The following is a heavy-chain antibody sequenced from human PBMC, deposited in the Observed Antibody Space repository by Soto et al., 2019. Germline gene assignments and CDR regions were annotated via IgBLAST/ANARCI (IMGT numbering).Heavy chain of an antibody. Sequence: QVQLHESGPGLVKPSETLSLTCVVSDGSISTYDWWRWVRQPPGKGLEWIGKMFHSGGADYSPSLTSRVTTSADSSKNHFALRLTAVTAADTAVYYCATGNVDSMLEYWGQGTQVAVSS. D-gene: IGHD3-3*01. V-gene: IGHV4-4*02. J-gene: IGHJ4*02. CDR2: MFHSGGA. CDR1: DGSISTYDW. CDR3: ATGNVDSMLEY.